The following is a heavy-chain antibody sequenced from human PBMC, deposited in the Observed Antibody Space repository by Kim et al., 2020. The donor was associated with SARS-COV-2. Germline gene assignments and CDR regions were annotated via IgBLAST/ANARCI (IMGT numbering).Heavy chain of an antibody. CDR3: ARAIVGTASGSYYKGAFDI. CDR1: GGSISSSNW. V-gene: IGHV4-4*02. D-gene: IGHD3-10*01. J-gene: IGHJ3*02. Sequence: SETLSLTCAVSGGSISSSNWWSWVRQPPGKGLEWIGEIYHSGSTNYNPSLKSRVTISVDKSKNQFSLKLSSVTAADTAVYYCARAIVGTASGSYYKGAFDIWGQGTMVSVSS. CDR2: IYHSGST.